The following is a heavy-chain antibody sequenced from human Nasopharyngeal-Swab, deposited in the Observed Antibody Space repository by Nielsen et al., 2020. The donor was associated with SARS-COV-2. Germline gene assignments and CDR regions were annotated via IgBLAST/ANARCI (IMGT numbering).Heavy chain of an antibody. CDR3: AKVRYSGYDHYYYYGMDV. V-gene: IGHV3-23*01. Sequence: GGSLRLSCAAPGFTFSSYAMSWVRQAPGRGLEWVSAISGSGGSTYYADSVKGRFTISRDNSKNTLYLQMNSLRAEDTAVYYCAKVRYSGYDHYYYYGMDVWGQGTTVTVSS. CDR2: ISGSGGST. J-gene: IGHJ6*02. CDR1: GFTFSSYA. D-gene: IGHD5-12*01.